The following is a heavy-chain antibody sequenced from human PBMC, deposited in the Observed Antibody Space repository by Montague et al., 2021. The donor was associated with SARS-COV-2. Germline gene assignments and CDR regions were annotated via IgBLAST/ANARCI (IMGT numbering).Heavy chain of an antibody. V-gene: IGHV4-34*01. CDR1: GGSFSPYY. D-gene: IGHD5-12*01. J-gene: IGHJ3*02. CDR3: ARRGRKLLPVATTIGGFDI. Sequence: SETLSLTCAVYGGSFSPYYWAWIRQSPGKGLEWIGNIDHSGNTNYNPSLKSRVTISVDTSKNHFPLRLSSVTAADTAVYYCARRGRKLLPVATTIGGFDIWGQGTMVTVSS. CDR2: IDHSGNT.